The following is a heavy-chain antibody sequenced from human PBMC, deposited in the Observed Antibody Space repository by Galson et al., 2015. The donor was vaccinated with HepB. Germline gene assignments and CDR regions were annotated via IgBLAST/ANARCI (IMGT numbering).Heavy chain of an antibody. Sequence: SLRLSCAASGFTFSDYYMSWIRQAPGKGLEWVSYISSSSSSTNYADSVKGRFTISRDNAKNSLYLQMNSLRAEGTAVHYCARGGGSSSTWYQANDYWGQGTLVTVSS. CDR1: GFTFSDYY. D-gene: IGHD6-13*01. CDR2: ISSSSSST. J-gene: IGHJ4*02. CDR3: ARGGGSSSTWYQANDY. V-gene: IGHV3-11*05.